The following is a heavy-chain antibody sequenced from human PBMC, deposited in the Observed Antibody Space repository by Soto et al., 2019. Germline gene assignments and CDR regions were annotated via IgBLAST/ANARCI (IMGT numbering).Heavy chain of an antibody. CDR3: ARELYYDFWRGSTCDYYYGMDV. D-gene: IGHD3-3*01. CDR1: GFTFSSYE. J-gene: IGHJ6*02. V-gene: IGHV3-48*03. Sequence: PGGSLRLSCAASGFTFSSYEMNWVRQAPGKGLEWGSYISSSGSTIYYADSVKGRFTISRDNAKNSLYLQMNSLRAEDTAVYYCARELYYDFWRGSTCDYYYGMDVWGQGTTVTVSS. CDR2: ISSSGSTI.